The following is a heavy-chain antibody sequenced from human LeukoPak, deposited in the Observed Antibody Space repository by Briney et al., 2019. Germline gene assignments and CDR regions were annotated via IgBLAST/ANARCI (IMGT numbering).Heavy chain of an antibody. D-gene: IGHD5-12*01. J-gene: IGHJ3*02. V-gene: IGHV1-18*01. CDR1: GYTFTSYG. CDR3: ARERRVDIVATTDAFDI. Sequence: ASVKVSCKASGYTFTSYGISWVRQAPGQGLEWMGWISAYNGNTNYAQKLQGRVTMTTDTSTSTAYMELSSLRSEDTAVYYCARERRVDIVATTDAFDIWGQGTMVTVSS. CDR2: ISAYNGNT.